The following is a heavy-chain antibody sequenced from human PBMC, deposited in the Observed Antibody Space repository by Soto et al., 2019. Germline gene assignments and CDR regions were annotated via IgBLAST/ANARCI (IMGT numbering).Heavy chain of an antibody. CDR2: INQDGSED. J-gene: IGHJ6*03. V-gene: IGHV3-7*01. CDR1: GFTFSNYW. Sequence: DVQLVESGGGLVQPGGSLRLSCTASGFTFSNYWMNWVRQAPGKGLEWVANINQDGSEDYYVGSVKGRFTISRDNAKNSLYLQMNGLRAEDTAVYYCARDTQRLLVRSGDYMYVWGKGTTVTVSS. CDR3: ARDTQRLLVRSGDYMYV. D-gene: IGHD2-2*01.